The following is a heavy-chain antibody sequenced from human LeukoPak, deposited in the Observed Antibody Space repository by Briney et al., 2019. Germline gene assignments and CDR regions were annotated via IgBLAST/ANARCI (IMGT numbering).Heavy chain of an antibody. V-gene: IGHV4-34*01. J-gene: IGHJ1*01. D-gene: IGHD1-1*01. CDR1: GRSFRGYY. CDR2: INYSGDT. Sequence: SETLSLTCAVSGRSFRGYYWHWIRQPPGKGLEWIGDINYSGDTTYKSSLKSRVSISADTSKNQFSLRLSSVTAADTALYYCARGGRDTSALFRTEEFFQEWGQGTLVTVSS. CDR3: ARGGRDTSALFRTEEFFQE.